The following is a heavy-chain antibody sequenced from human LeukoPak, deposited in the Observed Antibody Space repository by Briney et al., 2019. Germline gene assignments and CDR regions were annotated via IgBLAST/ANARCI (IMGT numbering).Heavy chain of an antibody. Sequence: GAEVKVACKASGGTFSNYALSWVRQAPGRGLEWMGVTTPNFGSAEYGQNFQGRVTVTTDESTSTAYMEMRSLRSDDMAVYYCAGALFHYDSSGYDMGGYDIWGQGTMVTVSS. CDR1: GGTFSNYA. V-gene: IGHV1-69*05. J-gene: IGHJ3*02. CDR3: AGALFHYDSSGYDMGGYDI. D-gene: IGHD3-22*01. CDR2: TTPNFGSA.